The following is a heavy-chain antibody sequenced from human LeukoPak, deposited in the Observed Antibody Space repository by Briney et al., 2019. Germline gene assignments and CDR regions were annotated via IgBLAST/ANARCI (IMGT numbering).Heavy chain of an antibody. CDR3: ARVWGYYYGSGTPPY. J-gene: IGHJ4*02. D-gene: IGHD3-10*01. V-gene: IGHV3-21*01. CDR1: GFTFSSYS. CDR2: ISSSSSYI. Sequence: GGSLRLSCAASGFTFSSYSMNWVRQAPGKGLEWVSSISSSSSYIYYADSVKGRFTISRDNAKNSLYLQMNSLRAEDTAVYYCARVWGYYYGSGTPPYWGQGTLVTVSS.